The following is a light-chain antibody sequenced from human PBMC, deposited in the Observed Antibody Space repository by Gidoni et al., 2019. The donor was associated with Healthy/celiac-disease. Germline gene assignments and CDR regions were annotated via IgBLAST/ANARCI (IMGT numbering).Light chain of an antibody. V-gene: IGLV1-51*01. CDR2: DNN. CDR1: SSNIGNNY. Sequence: QSVLTQPPSVSAPPGQKVTISCSGSSSNIGNNYVSWYQQLPGTAPKLLIYDNNKRPSGIPDLFSGSKSGTSATLGITGLQTGDEADYYCGTWDSSLSAGIFGGGTKLTVL. CDR3: GTWDSSLSAGI. J-gene: IGLJ2*01.